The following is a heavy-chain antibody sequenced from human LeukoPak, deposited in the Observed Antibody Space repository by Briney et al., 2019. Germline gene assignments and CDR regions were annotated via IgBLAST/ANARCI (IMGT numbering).Heavy chain of an antibody. J-gene: IGHJ4*02. V-gene: IGHV3-30-3*01. CDR2: ISYDGSIK. D-gene: IGHD4-17*01. CDR1: GFTFNNCA. CDR3: AREDYGDLNAIAY. Sequence: PGRSLRLSCAASGFTFNNCAMHSVRQAPGEGLEWVAVISYDGSIKSSADSVKGRFTISRDISKNTLSLQMNSLRTEDTSVYYCAREDYGDLNAIAYWGQGTLVTVSS.